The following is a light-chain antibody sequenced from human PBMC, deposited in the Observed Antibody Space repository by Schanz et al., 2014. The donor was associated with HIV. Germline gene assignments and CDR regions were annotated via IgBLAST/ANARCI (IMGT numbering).Light chain of an antibody. CDR1: SSDVAGYNF. CDR3: QSYDSGLSGWV. V-gene: IGLV2-8*01. J-gene: IGLJ3*02. Sequence: QSAMTQPPSASGSPGQSVTISCTGASSDVAGYNFVSWYQQHPGKAPKLMIYEVSKRPSGVPDRFSGSTSGTSASLAITGLQAEDEADYYCQSYDSGLSGWVFGGGTKPTVL. CDR2: EVS.